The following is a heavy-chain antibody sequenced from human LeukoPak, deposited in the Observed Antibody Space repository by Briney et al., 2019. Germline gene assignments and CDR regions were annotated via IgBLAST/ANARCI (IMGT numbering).Heavy chain of an antibody. J-gene: IGHJ4*02. V-gene: IGHV3-74*01. CDR1: GFTFSSYW. Sequence: GSLRLSCAVSGFTFSSYWMHWVRQAPGKGLVWLSRISSDGSGTSYADSVKGRFTISRDNAKNTLYLQMNSLRAEDTAVYYCARATHPTYYDSSGYYQDYWGQGTLATVSS. CDR3: ARATHPTYYDSSGYYQDY. CDR2: ISSDGSGT. D-gene: IGHD3-22*01.